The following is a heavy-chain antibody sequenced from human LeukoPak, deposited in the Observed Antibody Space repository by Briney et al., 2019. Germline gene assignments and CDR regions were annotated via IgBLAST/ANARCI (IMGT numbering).Heavy chain of an antibody. CDR3: ASHIVGATAFGY. J-gene: IGHJ4*02. CDR2: IYHSGST. D-gene: IGHD1-26*01. V-gene: IGHV4-4*02. Sequence: SETLSLTCAVSGASISSSDWCSWVRQPPGKGLEWIGEIYHSGSTNYNPSLKSRVTISMDKSDNQFSLNLSSVTAADTAVYYCASHIVGATAFGYWGQGTLVTVSS. CDR1: GASISSSDW.